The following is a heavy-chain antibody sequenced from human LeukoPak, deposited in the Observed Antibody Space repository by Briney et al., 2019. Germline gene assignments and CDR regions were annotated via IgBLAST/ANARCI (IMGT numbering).Heavy chain of an antibody. V-gene: IGHV4-59*01. Sequence: SETLSLTCTVSGGSISSYYWSWIRLPPGKGLEWIGCIYYSGSTNYNPSLKSRVTISVDTSRTQFSLKLSSVTAADTAVYYCARASYDSSGYYLNYWGQGTLVTVSS. J-gene: IGHJ4*02. CDR3: ARASYDSSGYYLNY. D-gene: IGHD3-22*01. CDR1: GGSISSYY. CDR2: IYYSGST.